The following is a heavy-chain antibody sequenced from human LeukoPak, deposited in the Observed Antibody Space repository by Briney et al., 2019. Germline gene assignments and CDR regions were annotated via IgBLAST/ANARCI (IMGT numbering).Heavy chain of an antibody. CDR2: IYYSGST. D-gene: IGHD6-19*01. CDR3: ARGSVAGTRGLSEFDY. Sequence: PSETLSLTCTVSGGSISSYYWSWIRQPPGKGLEWIGYIYYSGSTNYNPSLRSRVTISVDTAKNQFSLKLSSVTAADTAVYYCARGSVAGTRGLSEFDYRGQGTLVTVSS. CDR1: GGSISSYY. J-gene: IGHJ4*02. V-gene: IGHV4-59*01.